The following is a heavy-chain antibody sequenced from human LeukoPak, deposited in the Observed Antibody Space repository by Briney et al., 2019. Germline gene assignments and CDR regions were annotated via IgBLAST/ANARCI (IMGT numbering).Heavy chain of an antibody. D-gene: IGHD3-22*01. CDR2: INHSGST. V-gene: IGHV4-34*01. Sequence: PSETLSLTCAVYGGSFSGYYWSWIRQPPGKGLEWIGEINHSGSTNYNPSLKSRVTISVDTSKNQFSLKLSSVTAADTAVYYCARARFGISGYSPHDAFDIWGQGTMVTVSS. J-gene: IGHJ3*02. CDR1: GGSFSGYY. CDR3: ARARFGISGYSPHDAFDI.